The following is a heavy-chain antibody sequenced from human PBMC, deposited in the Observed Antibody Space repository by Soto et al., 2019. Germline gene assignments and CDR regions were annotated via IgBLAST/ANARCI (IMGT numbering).Heavy chain of an antibody. CDR2: TYYRSKWYN. V-gene: IGHV6-1*01. D-gene: IGHD3-3*01. J-gene: IGHJ5*02. CDR3: AREKTNRWIFKDRLRENWFDP. CDR1: GDSVSSNSAA. Sequence: QSQTLSLPCAISGDSVSSNSAAWNWIRQSPSRGLEWLGRTYYRSKWYNDYAVSGKSRNTINPDTSKNQFSLQLNSVTPEDTAVYYCAREKTNRWIFKDRLRENWFDPWGQGTLVTVSS.